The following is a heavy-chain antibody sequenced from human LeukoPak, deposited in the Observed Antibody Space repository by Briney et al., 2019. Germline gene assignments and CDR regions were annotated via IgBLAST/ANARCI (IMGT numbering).Heavy chain of an antibody. J-gene: IGHJ6*03. CDR2: ISSSGSTI. CDR3: EGGILDV. D-gene: IGHD2-15*01. V-gene: IGHV3-11*04. Sequence: GGSLRLSCAASGFPFSDYYMSWIRQAPGKGVDWVSYISSSGSTIYYADSVKGRFTSSRETDNSSLYLQMKSLRAEDTAVYYCEGGILDVWGKGTTVTVS. CDR1: GFPFSDYY.